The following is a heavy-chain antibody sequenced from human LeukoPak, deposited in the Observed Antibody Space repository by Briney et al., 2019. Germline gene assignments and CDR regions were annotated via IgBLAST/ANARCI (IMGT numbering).Heavy chain of an antibody. V-gene: IGHV3-11*04. CDR1: GFTFSDYY. Sequence: GGSLRLSCAASGFTFSDYYMSWIRQAPGKGLEWVSYISSSGSTIYYADSVKGRFTISRDNAKNSLYLQMNSLRAEDTAVYYCARYIVVVPAANRVRYYYYGMDVWGQGTTVTVSS. CDR2: ISSSGSTI. D-gene: IGHD2-2*01. CDR3: ARYIVVVPAANRVRYYYYGMDV. J-gene: IGHJ6*02.